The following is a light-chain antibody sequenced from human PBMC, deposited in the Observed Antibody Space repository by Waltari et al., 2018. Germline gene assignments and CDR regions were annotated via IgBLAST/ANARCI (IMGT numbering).Light chain of an antibody. Sequence: TVVTQEPSLSVSPGGTVTLTCGLSSGSVSTSNYPSWYQQTPGQAPRILNYSTNTRPSGVPDRFSGSILGNKAALTITGAQADDESDYYCTLYMGSGVLFGGGTRLTVL. CDR1: SGSVSTSNY. CDR2: STN. V-gene: IGLV8-61*01. J-gene: IGLJ2*01. CDR3: TLYMGSGVL.